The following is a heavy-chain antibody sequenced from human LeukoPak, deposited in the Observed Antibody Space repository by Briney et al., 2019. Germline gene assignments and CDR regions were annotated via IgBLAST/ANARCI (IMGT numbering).Heavy chain of an antibody. V-gene: IGHV4-61*05. J-gene: IGHJ4*02. Sequence: SETLSLTCSVSGGSISSSSYYWGWIRQPPGKGLEWIGYIYYSGSTNYNPSLKSRVTISVDTSKKQVSLKVNSVTAADTAISYCATPVPGKIGRFDYWGQGTLVAASS. CDR1: GGSISSSSYY. D-gene: IGHD1-14*01. CDR2: IYYSGST. CDR3: ATPVPGKIGRFDY.